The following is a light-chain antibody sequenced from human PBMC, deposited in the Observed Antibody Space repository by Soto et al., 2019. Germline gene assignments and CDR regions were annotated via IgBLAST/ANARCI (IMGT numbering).Light chain of an antibody. V-gene: IGKV1-9*01. CDR2: AAS. J-gene: IGKJ1*01. CDR3: QQLKSYLPT. Sequence: IHLTQSPSSLSASVGARVTVTCRASQGISSSLAWYQQKPGTAPNLLIYAASTLQSGVPSRFSGSGSATDFTLTISGLQPEDFATCYCQQLKSYLPTFGQGTRVDIX. CDR1: QGISSS.